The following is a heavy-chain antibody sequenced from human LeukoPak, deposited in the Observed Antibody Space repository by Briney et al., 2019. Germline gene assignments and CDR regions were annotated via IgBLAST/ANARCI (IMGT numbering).Heavy chain of an antibody. V-gene: IGHV3-11*04. J-gene: IGHJ4*02. CDR3: ARRDYDSYFDY. D-gene: IGHD4-17*01. CDR2: ISSSGSTI. CDR1: GFTFSDYY. Sequence: GGSLRLSCAASGFTFSDYYMSWIRQAPGKGLEWVSYISSSGSTIYYADAVRGRFTISRDNAKNSLYLQMNSLRAEDTAMYYCARRDYDSYFDYWGQGTLVTVSS.